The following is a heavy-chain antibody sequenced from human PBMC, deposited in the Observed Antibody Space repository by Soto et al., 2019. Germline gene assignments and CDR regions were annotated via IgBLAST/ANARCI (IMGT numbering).Heavy chain of an antibody. CDR3: ARHPPYGPLDY. D-gene: IGHD4-17*01. J-gene: IGHJ4*02. CDR1: GGSFSGYY. Sequence: PSETLSLTCAVYGGSFSGYYWSWIRQPPGKGLEWIGDINHSGSTNYNPSLKRRVTIAGDTSKNQFSLRLTSVTAADTAVYYCARHPPYGPLDYWGQGTLVTVSS. V-gene: IGHV4-34*01. CDR2: INHSGST.